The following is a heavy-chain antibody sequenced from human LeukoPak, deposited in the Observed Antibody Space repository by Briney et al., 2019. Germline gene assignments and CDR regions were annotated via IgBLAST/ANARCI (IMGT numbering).Heavy chain of an antibody. CDR2: IYYSGST. D-gene: IGHD3-16*01. V-gene: IGHV4-59*01. CDR1: GGSISSYY. Sequence: SETLSLTCTVSGGSISSYYWSWIRQPPGKGLEWIGYIYYSGSTNYSPSLKSRVTISVDTSKNRFSLKLSSVTAADTAVYYCARVGGGLRPYYYYGMDVWGQGTTVTVSS. J-gene: IGHJ6*02. CDR3: ARVGGGLRPYYYYGMDV.